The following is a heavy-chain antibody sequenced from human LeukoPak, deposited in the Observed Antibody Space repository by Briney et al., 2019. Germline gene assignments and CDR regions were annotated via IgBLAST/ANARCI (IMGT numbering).Heavy chain of an antibody. CDR1: GYTFSNYA. Sequence: ASVKVSCKASGYTFSNYAIHWVRQAPGQRLEWMAWINGGNGKTKYSQTLQGRITITRDTSATTAYMELSSLRSEDTAVHYCVREGPEYYDSGMDHWGQGTLVTVSS. D-gene: IGHD3-22*01. CDR2: INGGNGKT. V-gene: IGHV1-3*01. J-gene: IGHJ4*02. CDR3: VREGPEYYDSGMDH.